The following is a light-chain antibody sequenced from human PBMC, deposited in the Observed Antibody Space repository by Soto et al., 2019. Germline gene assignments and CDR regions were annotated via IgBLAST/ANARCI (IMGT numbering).Light chain of an antibody. CDR2: DAS. J-gene: IGKJ5*01. CDR1: QRIRSY. V-gene: IGKV1-39*01. CDR3: QQSYSTPSIT. Sequence: IQITQCPSSLSASVRDRVTISCRESQRIRSYLQWYQQNTGKAAKLLIYDASSLQSGVPSRFSGSGSGTDFPLTISSLHPEDFAPYYCQQSYSTPSITFGQPRLPEVK.